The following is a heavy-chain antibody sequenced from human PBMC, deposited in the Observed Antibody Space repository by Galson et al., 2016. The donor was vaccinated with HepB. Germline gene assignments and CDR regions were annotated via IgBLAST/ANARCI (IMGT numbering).Heavy chain of an antibody. CDR1: GYTFTNYA. J-gene: IGHJ4*02. CDR3: ARDGKRITVFGVVFPYYFDS. Sequence: SVKVSCKASGYTFTNYAMHWVRQAPGQRLEWMGWINAGNGNTKYSQKFQGRVTITRDTSASTAYMELSGLRSEDTAVYYCARDGKRITVFGVVFPYYFDSWGQGTLVTVSS. CDR2: INAGNGNT. D-gene: IGHD3-3*01. V-gene: IGHV1-3*01.